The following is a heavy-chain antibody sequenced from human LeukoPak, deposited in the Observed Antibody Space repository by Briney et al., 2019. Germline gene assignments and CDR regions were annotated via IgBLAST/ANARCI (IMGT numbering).Heavy chain of an antibody. CDR1: GGSISSYY. CDR2: IYYSGST. D-gene: IGHD4-17*01. V-gene: IGHV4-59*01. J-gene: IGHJ4*02. CDR3: ARGHDYGDV. Sequence: SETLSLTCTVSGGSISSYYWSWIRQPPGKGLEWIGYIYYSGSTNYNPSLKSRVTISVDTSKNQFSLKLSSVTAADTAVYYCARGHDYGDVWGQGTLVTVSS.